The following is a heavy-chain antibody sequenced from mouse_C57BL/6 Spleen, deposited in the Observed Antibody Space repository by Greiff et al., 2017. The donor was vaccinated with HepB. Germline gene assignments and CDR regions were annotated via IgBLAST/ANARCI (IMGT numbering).Heavy chain of an antibody. CDR1: GYAFSSSW. Sequence: VQLKESGPELVKPGASVKISCKASGYAFSSSWMNWVKQRPGKGLEWIGRIYPGDGDTNYNGKFKGKATLTADKSSSTAYMQLSSLTSEDSAVYFCARAYGSGLAPWGQGTTLTVSS. V-gene: IGHV1-82*01. CDR2: IYPGDGDT. J-gene: IGHJ2*01. CDR3: ARAYGSGLAP. D-gene: IGHD1-1*01.